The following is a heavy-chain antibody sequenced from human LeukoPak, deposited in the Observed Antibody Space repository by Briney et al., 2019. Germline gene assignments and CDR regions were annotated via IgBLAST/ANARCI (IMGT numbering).Heavy chain of an antibody. J-gene: IGHJ4*02. Sequence: PSETLSLTCAVYGGSFSGYYWSWIRQPPGKGLEWVSAISGSGGSTYYADSVKGRFTISRDNSKNTLYLQMNSLRAEDTAVYYCAKVGDYWGQGTLVTVSS. CDR1: GGSFSGYY. CDR2: ISGSGGST. V-gene: IGHV3-23*01. CDR3: AKVGDY.